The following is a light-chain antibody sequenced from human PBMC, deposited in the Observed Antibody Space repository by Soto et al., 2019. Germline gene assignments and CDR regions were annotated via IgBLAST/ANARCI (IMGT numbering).Light chain of an antibody. Sequence: EIVLTQSPGNLSLSPVKRATLSCRASQSVSNNLAWYQQKPGQAPRLLIYAVSSRPAGIPARFSGSGSGTEFTLTINSLQSEDFAVYYCQQYGSSSGTFGQGTKVDIK. CDR1: QSVSNN. CDR3: QQYGSSSGT. V-gene: IGKV3-15*01. CDR2: AVS. J-gene: IGKJ1*01.